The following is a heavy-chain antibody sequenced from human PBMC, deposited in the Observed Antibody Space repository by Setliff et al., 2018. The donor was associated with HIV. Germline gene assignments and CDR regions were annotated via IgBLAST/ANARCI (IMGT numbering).Heavy chain of an antibody. Sequence: PSETLSLTCAVSGYSISRGYYWGWIRQTPGKGLAWIGNIYNSGTNYYNPSLKSRVTISVDASKKQFSLNLSSVTAADTAIYYCARHVSGSDLYWFDPWGQGTLVTVSS. CDR3: ARHVSGSDLYWFDP. CDR2: IYNSGTN. J-gene: IGHJ5*02. D-gene: IGHD2-15*01. CDR1: GYSISRGYY. V-gene: IGHV4-38-2*01.